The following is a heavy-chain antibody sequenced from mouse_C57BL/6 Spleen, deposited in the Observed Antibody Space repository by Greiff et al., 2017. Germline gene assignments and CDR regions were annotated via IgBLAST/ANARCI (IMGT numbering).Heavy chain of an antibody. CDR1: GYSITSGYY. Sequence: EVQLQESGPGLVKPSQSLSLTCSVTGYSITSGYYWNWIRQFPGNKLEWMGYISYDGSNNYNPSLKNRISITRDTSKNQFFLKLNSVTTEDTATYYCARELDYYGSRYAMDYWGQGTSVTVSS. D-gene: IGHD1-1*01. CDR3: ARELDYYGSRYAMDY. V-gene: IGHV3-6*01. J-gene: IGHJ4*01. CDR2: ISYDGSN.